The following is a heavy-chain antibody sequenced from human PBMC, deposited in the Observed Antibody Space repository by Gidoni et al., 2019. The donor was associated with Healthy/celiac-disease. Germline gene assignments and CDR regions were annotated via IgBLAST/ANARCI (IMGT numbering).Heavy chain of an antibody. D-gene: IGHD3-10*01. V-gene: IGHV3-23*01. Sequence: EVQLLESGGGLVQPGGSLRLSCAASGFTFSSYAMSWVRQAPGKGLEWVSAISGSGGSTYYADPVKGRFTISRANSKNTLYLQMNSLRAVDTAVYYCAKGRQRAGSGSYEDYWGQGTLVTVSS. CDR2: ISGSGGST. J-gene: IGHJ4*02. CDR3: AKGRQRAGSGSYEDY. CDR1: GFTFSSYA.